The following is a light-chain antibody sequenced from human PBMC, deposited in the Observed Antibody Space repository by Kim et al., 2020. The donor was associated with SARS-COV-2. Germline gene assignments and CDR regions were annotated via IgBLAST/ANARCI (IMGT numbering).Light chain of an antibody. Sequence: EIVLTQSPGTLSLSPGERASLSCRASQSFSSCYVAWYQQRPGEAPRLLIYGASTRATGIPDRFSGSESGTEFTLTISRLEPEVFSVYYCQQYSSSPCTFGPGTTVGIK. CDR1: QSFSSCY. V-gene: IGKV3-20*01. CDR2: GAS. J-gene: IGKJ3*01. CDR3: QQYSSSPCT.